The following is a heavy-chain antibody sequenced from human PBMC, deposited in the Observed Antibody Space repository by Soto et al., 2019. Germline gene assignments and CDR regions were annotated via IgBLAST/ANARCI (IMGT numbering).Heavy chain of an antibody. CDR1: GFTFSAYS. CDR3: ARVDGYTYPNDY. Sequence: GGSLRLSCAASGFTFSAYSMSWVRQSPGKGLEWVSSITSRSDYIYYADSLKGRFTISRDNAKNSLYLQMHSLRAEDTAFYYCARVDGYTYPNDYWGQGTLVTVSS. CDR2: ITSRSDYI. J-gene: IGHJ4*02. V-gene: IGHV3-21*01. D-gene: IGHD5-12*01.